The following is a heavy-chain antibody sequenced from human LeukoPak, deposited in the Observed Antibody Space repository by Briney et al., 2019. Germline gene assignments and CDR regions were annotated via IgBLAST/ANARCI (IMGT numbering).Heavy chain of an antibody. D-gene: IGHD3/OR15-3a*01. CDR1: GGSISDYY. V-gene: IGHV4-4*09. CDR2: IRTSGST. Sequence: SETLSLTCTVSGGSISDYYWSWIRQPPGTGLEWIGYIRTSGSTNYSPSLASRVTMSVDTSKNQISLKLRSVTAADTAVYYCARPHISTDFYAFDIWGQGTMVTVFS. J-gene: IGHJ3*02. CDR3: ARPHISTDFYAFDI.